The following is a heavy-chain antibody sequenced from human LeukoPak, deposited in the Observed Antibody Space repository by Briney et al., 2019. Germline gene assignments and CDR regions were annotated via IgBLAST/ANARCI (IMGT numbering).Heavy chain of an antibody. V-gene: IGHV3-7*03. CDR3: ASGLELDY. J-gene: IGHJ4*02. CDR1: GFTFSSYS. CDR2: IKQDGSEK. Sequence: GGSLRLSCAASGFTFSSYSRNWVRQAPGKGLEWVANIKQDGSEKNYVDSVKGRFTISRDNAKNSLYLQMNSLRAEDTAVYYCASGLELDYWGQGTLVTVSS.